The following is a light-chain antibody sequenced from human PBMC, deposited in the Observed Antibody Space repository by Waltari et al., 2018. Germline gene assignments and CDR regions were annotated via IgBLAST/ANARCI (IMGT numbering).Light chain of an antibody. CDR2: EGS. V-gene: IGLV2-23*01. J-gene: IGLJ1*01. CDR1: SSDVGSYNL. Sequence: QSALTQPASVSGPPGQSITIFCTGTSSDVGSYNLVSWYQQHPGKAPKLMIYEGSKRPSGVSNRFSGSKSGNTASLTISGLQAEDEADYYCCSYAGSSYYVFGTGTKVTVL. CDR3: CSYAGSSYYV.